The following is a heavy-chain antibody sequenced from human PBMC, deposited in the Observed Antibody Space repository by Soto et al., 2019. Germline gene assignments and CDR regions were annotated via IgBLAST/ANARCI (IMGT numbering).Heavy chain of an antibody. CDR3: ERDASITIFAVVIIPAYYFDY. D-gene: IGHD3-3*01. J-gene: IGHJ4*02. V-gene: IGHV3-33*01. CDR2: IWYDGSNK. CDR1: GFTFSSYG. Sequence: GGSLRLSCAASGFTFSSYGMHWVRQAPGKGLEWVAVIWYDGSNKYYADYVKGRFTISRDNSKNTLYLQMNSLRAEDTAVYYCERDASITIFAVVIIPAYYFDYWGQGTLVTVSS.